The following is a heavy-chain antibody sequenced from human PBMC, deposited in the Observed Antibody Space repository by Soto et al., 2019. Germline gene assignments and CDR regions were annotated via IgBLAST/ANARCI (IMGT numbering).Heavy chain of an antibody. V-gene: IGHV3-30*18. Sequence: PGGSLRLSCAASGFTFSSYGMHWVRQAPGKGLEWVAVISYDGSNKYYADSVKGRFTISRDNSKNTLFLQMNSLRAEDTAVYYCAKTRLQWWSPPNYWGQGTLVTVSS. CDR2: ISYDGSNK. CDR1: GFTFSSYG. CDR3: AKTRLQWWSPPNY. D-gene: IGHD2-15*01. J-gene: IGHJ4*02.